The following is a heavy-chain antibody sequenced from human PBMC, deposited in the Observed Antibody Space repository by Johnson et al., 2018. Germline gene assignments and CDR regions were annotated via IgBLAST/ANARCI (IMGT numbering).Heavy chain of an antibody. J-gene: IGHJ3*02. V-gene: IGHV3-30*03. D-gene: IGHD3-10*01. CDR2: ISKDGSNK. Sequence: QVQLVESGGGVVQPGKSLRLSCAASGFTFRLYGMHWVRQTPGKGLDWVAVISKDGSNKYYADSVKGRFTIYRDDSKNTLYLQMNSLRPEDTADNYCARVGEDSGSLHNTHNNVFDIWGQGTMVTVSS. CDR1: GFTFRLYG. CDR3: ARVGEDSGSLHNTHNNVFDI.